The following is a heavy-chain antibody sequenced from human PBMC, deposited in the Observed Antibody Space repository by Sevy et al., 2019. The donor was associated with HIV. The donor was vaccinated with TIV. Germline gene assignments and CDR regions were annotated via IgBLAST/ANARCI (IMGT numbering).Heavy chain of an antibody. J-gene: IGHJ5*02. CDR2: IGSTGPTI. V-gene: IGHV3-48*02. D-gene: IGHD6-19*01. CDR1: GFTFSRYS. Sequence: GGSLRLSCVASGFTFSRYSMNWVRQAPGKGLEWVSNIGSTGPTIYYADSVKGRFTISRDNAKNSLYLQMNSLREEDTAVYYCARPGSGGFEFNSWGQGTLVTVSS. CDR3: ARPGSGGFEFNS.